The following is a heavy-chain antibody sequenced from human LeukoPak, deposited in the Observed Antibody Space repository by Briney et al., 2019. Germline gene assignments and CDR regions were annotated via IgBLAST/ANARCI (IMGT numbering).Heavy chain of an antibody. CDR1: GFTFNNYA. Sequence: GRSLRLSCAASGFTFNNYAMHWVRQAPGKGLEWVAVISYDGSNKYYADSVKGRFTISRDNSKTTLYLQMNSLRPEDTAVYYCAKDPMTYSSGSFPPVDYWGQGPLVTVSS. CDR2: ISYDGSNK. D-gene: IGHD6-19*01. V-gene: IGHV3-30*18. CDR3: AKDPMTYSSGSFPPVDY. J-gene: IGHJ4*02.